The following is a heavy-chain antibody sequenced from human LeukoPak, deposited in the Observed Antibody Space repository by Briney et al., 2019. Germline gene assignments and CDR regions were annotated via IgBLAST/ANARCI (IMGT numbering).Heavy chain of an antibody. V-gene: IGHV3-33*01. J-gene: IGHJ4*02. Sequence: GRSLRLSCAASGFTFSSYGMHWVRQAPGKGLEWVAVIWYDGSNKYYADSVKGRFTISRDNSKDTLYLQMNSLRAEDTAVYYCARDRDAVAGIDYWGQGTLVTVSS. CDR1: GFTFSSYG. CDR3: ARDRDAVAGIDY. CDR2: IWYDGSNK. D-gene: IGHD6-19*01.